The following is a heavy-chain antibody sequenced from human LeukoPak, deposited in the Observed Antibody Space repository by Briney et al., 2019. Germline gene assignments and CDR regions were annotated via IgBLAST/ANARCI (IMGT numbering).Heavy chain of an antibody. V-gene: IGHV3-64*01. J-gene: IGHJ6*02. Sequence: PGGSLRLSCAASGFTFSSYAMHWVRQAPGKGLEYVSAISSNGGSTYYANSVKGRFTISRDNSKNTLYLQMGSLRAEDMAVYYCASYSSSWTSLNYGMDVWGQGTTVTVSS. D-gene: IGHD6-13*01. CDR2: ISSNGGST. CDR3: ASYSSSWTSLNYGMDV. CDR1: GFTFSSYA.